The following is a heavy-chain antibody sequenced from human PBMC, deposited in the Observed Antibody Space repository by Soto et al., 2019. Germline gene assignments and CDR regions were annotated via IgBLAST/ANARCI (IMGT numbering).Heavy chain of an antibody. D-gene: IGHD6-6*01. CDR3: ARGSSIAGLYYGLDV. V-gene: IGHV4-59*12. CDR2: IYYSGST. CDR1: GGSISNNY. J-gene: IGHJ6*02. Sequence: SETLSLTCTVSGGSISNNYWSWIRNPPGKGLEWIGYIYYSGSTYYNPSLKSRVTISLDTSKNQFSLKLSSVTAADTAVYYCARGSSIAGLYYGLDVWGQGTTVTVSS.